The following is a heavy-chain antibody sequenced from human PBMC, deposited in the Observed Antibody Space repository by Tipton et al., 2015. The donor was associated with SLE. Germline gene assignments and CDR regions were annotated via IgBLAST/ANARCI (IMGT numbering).Heavy chain of an antibody. Sequence: RSLRLSCAASGFTFSTFTFHWVRRAPGKGLEWVAVIGDDTYKSYADSVKGRFTISRDNSENTLYLQLNSLRVEDTAVYYCARAPTTRLDYWGQGTLVSVSS. CDR3: ARAPTTRLDY. D-gene: IGHD4-17*01. J-gene: IGHJ4*02. CDR1: GFTFSTFT. CDR2: IGDDTYK. V-gene: IGHV3-30*04.